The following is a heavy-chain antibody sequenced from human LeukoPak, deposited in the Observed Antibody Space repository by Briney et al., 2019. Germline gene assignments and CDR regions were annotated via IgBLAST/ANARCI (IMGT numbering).Heavy chain of an antibody. CDR2: IYTSGST. D-gene: IGHD3-10*01. J-gene: IGHJ6*03. CDR3: ARASMVRGVKAPYYYYYMDV. CDR1: GGSISSGSYY. Sequence: SETLSLTCTVSGGSISSGSYYWSWIRQPPGKGLEWIGRIYTSGSTNYNPSLKSRVTISVDTSKNQFSLKLSSVTAADTAVYYCARASMVRGVKAPYYYYYMDVWGKGTTVTISS. V-gene: IGHV4-61*02.